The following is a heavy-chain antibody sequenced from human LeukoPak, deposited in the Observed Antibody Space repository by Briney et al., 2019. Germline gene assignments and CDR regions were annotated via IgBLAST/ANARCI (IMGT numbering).Heavy chain of an antibody. Sequence: GASVKVYCKVSGYTLTELSMHWVRQAPGKGLEWMGGFDPEDGETIYAQKFQGRVTMTEDTSTDTAYMELSSLRSEDTAVYYCATRQWLDTNWFDPWGQGTLVTVSS. CDR2: FDPEDGET. J-gene: IGHJ5*02. CDR3: ATRQWLDTNWFDP. V-gene: IGHV1-24*01. CDR1: GYTLTELS. D-gene: IGHD6-19*01.